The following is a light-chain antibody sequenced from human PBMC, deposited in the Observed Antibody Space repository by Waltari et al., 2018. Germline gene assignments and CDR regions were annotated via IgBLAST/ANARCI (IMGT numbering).Light chain of an antibody. Sequence: QSALTQPASVSGSPGQSITISCTGTSSDAGRYNLVSWYQQPPGKAPKLMIYDVSKRPSGVSNRFSGSKSGNTASLTISGLQAEDEADYYCCSYAGSLYVVFGGGTKLTVL. J-gene: IGLJ2*01. CDR1: SSDAGRYNL. CDR3: CSYAGSLYVV. V-gene: IGLV2-23*02. CDR2: DVS.